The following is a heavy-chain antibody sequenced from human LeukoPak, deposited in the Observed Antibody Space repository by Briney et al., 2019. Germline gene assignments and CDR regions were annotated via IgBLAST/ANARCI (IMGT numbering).Heavy chain of an antibody. D-gene: IGHD3-9*01. CDR2: IYHSGST. CDR1: GGSISNTNYY. J-gene: IGHJ3*02. CDR3: ARQAYDIVTGYIDAFDI. V-gene: IGHV4-39*01. Sequence: SETLSLTCTVSGGSISNTNYYWGWIRQPPGKGLEWIGTIYHSGSTYYNPSLKSRVTISIDTSKNPFSLKLRSVTAADTAIYYCARQAYDIVTGYIDAFDIWGQGTMVTVSS.